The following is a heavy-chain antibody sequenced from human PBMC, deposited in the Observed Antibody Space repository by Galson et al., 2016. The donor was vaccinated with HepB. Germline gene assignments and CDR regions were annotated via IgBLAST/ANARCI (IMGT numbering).Heavy chain of an antibody. Sequence: SLRLSCAASGFTFSNYWMHWVRQAPGKGLVWVSRINSDGSSRSHADSVKGRFSISRDNAKNTLYLEMNTLRDEDTAVDYRARERWSRIDDSSASFVYWGQGTLVTVSS. V-gene: IGHV3-74*01. CDR1: GFTFSNYW. CDR3: ARERWSRIDDSSASFVY. CDR2: INSDGSSR. J-gene: IGHJ4*02. D-gene: IGHD3-22*01.